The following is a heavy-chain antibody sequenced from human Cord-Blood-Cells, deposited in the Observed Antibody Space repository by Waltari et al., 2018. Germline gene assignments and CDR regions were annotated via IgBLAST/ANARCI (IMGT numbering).Heavy chain of an antibody. J-gene: IGHJ5*02. CDR1: GGSISSGSYY. V-gene: IGHV4-61*09. CDR2: IYTSGST. CDR3: AIKRYSSSNWFDP. Sequence: QVQLQESGPGLVKPSQTLSLTCTVSGGSISSGSYYWSWIRQPAGKGLEWIGYIYTSGSTHYNPTRERRVPISVETSKNQFSLKLSSVTAADTAVYYGAIKRYSSSNWFDPWGQGTLVTVSS. D-gene: IGHD6-6*01.